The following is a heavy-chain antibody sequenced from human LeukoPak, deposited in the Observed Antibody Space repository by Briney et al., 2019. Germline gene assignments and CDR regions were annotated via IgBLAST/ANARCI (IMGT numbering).Heavy chain of an antibody. V-gene: IGHV3-7*04. CDR3: ARDSTLSNY. CDR1: RFSFSSYS. Sequence: GGSLRLSCAASRFSFSSYSMNWVRQAPGKGLEWVATIKYDGSETYYVDSVRGRFSISRDNAKNSLYLQMNSLRAEDTAVYYCARDSTLSNYWGQGTLVTVSS. CDR2: IKYDGSET. D-gene: IGHD3-16*01. J-gene: IGHJ4*02.